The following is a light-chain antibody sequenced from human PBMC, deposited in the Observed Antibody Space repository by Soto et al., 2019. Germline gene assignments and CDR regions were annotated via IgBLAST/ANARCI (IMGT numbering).Light chain of an antibody. CDR3: QQYGSYT. CDR1: QSVSSSY. J-gene: IGKJ4*01. V-gene: IGKV3-20*01. Sequence: EIVLTQSPGTLSLSPGERATLSCRASQSVSSSYLAWYQQKPGQAPRLLIYGASSRATGIPDRFSGSGSGPDFTLTISRLEPEDFAVYYCQQYGSYTFGGGTKVEIK. CDR2: GAS.